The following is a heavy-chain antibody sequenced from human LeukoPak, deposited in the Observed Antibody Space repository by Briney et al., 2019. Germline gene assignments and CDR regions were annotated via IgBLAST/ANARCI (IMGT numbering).Heavy chain of an antibody. CDR1: GFTFSNYG. V-gene: IGHV3-30*02. J-gene: IGHJ4*02. Sequence: QPGGSLRLSCAASGFTFSNYGMHWVRQAPGKGLEWVAFIRYDGNEKYYPDSVKGRFTISRDNPKNTLYLQMNSLRADDTAVYYCAIEIAAAEGYWGQGTLVTVSS. CDR3: AIEIAAAEGY. CDR2: IRYDGNEK. D-gene: IGHD6-13*01.